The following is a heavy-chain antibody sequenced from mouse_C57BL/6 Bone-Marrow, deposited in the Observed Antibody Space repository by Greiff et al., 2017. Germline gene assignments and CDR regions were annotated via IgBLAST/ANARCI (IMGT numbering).Heavy chain of an antibody. CDR1: GFTFSDAW. Sequence: DVMLVESGGGLVQPGGSMKLSCAASGFTFSDAWMDWVRQSPEKGLEWVAEIRNKANNHATYYAESVKGRFTISRDDSKSSVYLQMNSLRAEDTGIYYCTGYYGSSFYWYFDVWGTGTTVTVSS. CDR3: TGYYGSSFYWYFDV. D-gene: IGHD1-1*01. V-gene: IGHV6-6*01. J-gene: IGHJ1*03. CDR2: IRNKANNHAT.